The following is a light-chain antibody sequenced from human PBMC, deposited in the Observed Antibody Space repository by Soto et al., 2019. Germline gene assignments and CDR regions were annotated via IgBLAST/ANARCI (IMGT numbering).Light chain of an antibody. J-gene: IGLJ1*01. Sequence: QSVRTQPASVSGSPGQSITISCTGTSSDVGGYNYVSWYQQHPGKAPKLMIYDVSNRPSGVSNRFSDSKSANTASLTISGLQAEDEADYYCSSHTSSSTSYVFGTGTKVTVL. CDR3: SSHTSSSTSYV. CDR1: SSDVGGYNY. CDR2: DVS. V-gene: IGLV2-14*01.